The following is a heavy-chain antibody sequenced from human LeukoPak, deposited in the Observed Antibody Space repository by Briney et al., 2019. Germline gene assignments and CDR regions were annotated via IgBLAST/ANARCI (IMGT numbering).Heavy chain of an antibody. CDR1: GGSISSYY. Sequence: SETLSLTCTVSGGSISSYYWSWIRQPAGKGLEWIRRIYTSGSTNYHPALKSRVTMSVDTSKNQFSLKLSSVTAADTAVYYCARDGGYSGYDYLAVGYYFDYWGQGTLVTVSS. J-gene: IGHJ4*02. CDR3: ARDGGYSGYDYLAVGYYFDY. D-gene: IGHD5-12*01. CDR2: IYTSGST. V-gene: IGHV4-4*07.